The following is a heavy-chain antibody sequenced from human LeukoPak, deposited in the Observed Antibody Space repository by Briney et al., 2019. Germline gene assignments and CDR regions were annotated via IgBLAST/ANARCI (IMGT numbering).Heavy chain of an antibody. CDR2: ISGSGGST. Sequence: GGSLRLSCAASGFTFSSYAMSWVRQAPGKGLEWVLVISGSGGSTYYADSVKGRFTISRDNSKNTLYLQMNSLRAEDTAVYYCAKSYDFWSGYYPNWFDPRGQGTLVTVSS. CDR3: AKSYDFWSGYYPNWFDP. D-gene: IGHD3-3*01. J-gene: IGHJ5*02. CDR1: GFTFSSYA. V-gene: IGHV3-23*01.